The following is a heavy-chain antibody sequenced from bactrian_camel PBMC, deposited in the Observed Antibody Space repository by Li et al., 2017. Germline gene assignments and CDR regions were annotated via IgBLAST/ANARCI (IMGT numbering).Heavy chain of an antibody. J-gene: IGHJ6*01. CDR1: GYRYSTYA. V-gene: IGHV3S54*01. CDR3: VTGGAPMTDNPAGIADWRFGY. D-gene: IGHD4*01. CDR2: MYTGFGGGNI. Sequence: HVQLVESGGGLVQPGGSLTLSCAASGYRYSTYAMGWFRQAPGKEREGVAAMYTGFGGGNIYYDDSVKGRFTISQDNSKNTMYLQMNSLNPEDTAVYYCVTGGAPMTDNPAGIADWRFGYWGQGTQVTVS.